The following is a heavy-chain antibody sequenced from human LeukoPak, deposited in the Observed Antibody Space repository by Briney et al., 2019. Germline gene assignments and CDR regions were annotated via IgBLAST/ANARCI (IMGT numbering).Heavy chain of an antibody. J-gene: IGHJ4*02. Sequence: TGGSLRLSCAASGFTFSSYGMSWVRQAPGKGLEWVSYITKSGTAIYYADSVKGRFTISRDNAKNSLYLQMNSLRAEDTAVYFCARGSRAITTYVDYWGQGTLVTVSS. CDR2: ITKSGTAI. V-gene: IGHV3-48*04. CDR1: GFTFSSYG. D-gene: IGHD4-11*01. CDR3: ARGSRAITTYVDY.